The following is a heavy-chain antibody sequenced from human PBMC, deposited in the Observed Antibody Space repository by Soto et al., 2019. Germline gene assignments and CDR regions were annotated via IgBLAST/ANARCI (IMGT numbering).Heavy chain of an antibody. V-gene: IGHV6-1*01. CDR3: ARDRLPYYDFWSGGWLSDAFDI. D-gene: IGHD3-3*01. Sequence: SQTLSLTCAISGDSVPSNSAAWNWIRQSPSRGLEWLGRTYYRSKWYNDYAVSVKSRITINPDTSKNQFSLQLNSVTPEDTAVYYCARDRLPYYDFWSGGWLSDAFDIWGQGTMVTVSS. CDR2: TYYRSKWYN. J-gene: IGHJ3*02. CDR1: GDSVPSNSAA.